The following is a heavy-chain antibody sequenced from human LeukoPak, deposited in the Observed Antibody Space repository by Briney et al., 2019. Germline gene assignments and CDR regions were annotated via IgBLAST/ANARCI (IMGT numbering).Heavy chain of an antibody. CDR1: EFTFSSYA. CDR3: ARSGSHDY. V-gene: IGHV3-21*05. Sequence: PGTSLRLSCAASEFTFSSYAMHWVRQAPGKGLEWVSYISSSSSYTNYADSVKGRFTISRDNAKNSLYLQMNSLRADDTAVYYCARSGSHDYWGQGTLVTVSS. D-gene: IGHD1-26*01. J-gene: IGHJ4*02. CDR2: ISSSSSYT.